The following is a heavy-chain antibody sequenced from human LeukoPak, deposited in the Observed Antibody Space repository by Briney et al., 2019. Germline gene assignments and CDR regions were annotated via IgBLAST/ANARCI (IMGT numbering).Heavy chain of an antibody. V-gene: IGHV1-46*03. J-gene: IGHJ4*02. D-gene: IGHD3-22*01. CDR2: INPSGGST. CDR3: ASDAGYYDSSGYWGPSNINY. CDR1: GYTFTSYY. Sequence: ASVKVSCTASGYTFTSYYMHWVRQAPGQGLEWMGIINPSGGSTSYAQKFQGRVTMTRDTSTSTVYMELSSLRSEDTAVYYCASDAGYYDSSGYWGPSNINYWGQGTLVTVSS.